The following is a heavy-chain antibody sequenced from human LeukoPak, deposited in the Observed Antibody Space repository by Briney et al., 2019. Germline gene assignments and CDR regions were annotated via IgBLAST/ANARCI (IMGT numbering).Heavy chain of an antibody. CDR2: IYYSGST. V-gene: IGHV4-59*08. J-gene: IGHJ4*02. Sequence: SETLSLTCTVSGGSISTYYGSWIRQPPGKGLEWIGYIYYSGSTNYNPSLKSRVTISVDTSKNQFSLKLSSVTAADTAVYYCARHSGSYYDFDYWGQGTLVTVSS. CDR1: GGSISTYY. CDR3: ARHSGSYYDFDY. D-gene: IGHD1-26*01.